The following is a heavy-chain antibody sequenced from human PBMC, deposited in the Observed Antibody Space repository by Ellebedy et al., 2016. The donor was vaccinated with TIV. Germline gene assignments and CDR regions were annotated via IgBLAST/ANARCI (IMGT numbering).Heavy chain of an antibody. CDR3: SRGGLHVPFDY. Sequence: GESLKISCAASGFIFSDRYMDWVRQAPGKGLEWVGRSRNKANSPATEYAASVTGRFTISRDDSENSLYLQLNSLKTEDTDVQYCSRGGLHVPFDYWGQGNLVTVSS. V-gene: IGHV3-72*01. CDR2: SRNKANSPAT. CDR1: GFIFSDRY. J-gene: IGHJ4*02. D-gene: IGHD1-26*01.